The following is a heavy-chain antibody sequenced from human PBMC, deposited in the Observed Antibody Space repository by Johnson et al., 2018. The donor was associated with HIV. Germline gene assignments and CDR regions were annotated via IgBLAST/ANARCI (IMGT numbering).Heavy chain of an antibody. J-gene: IGHJ3*02. CDR2: ISNDGSNK. CDR1: GFTFSSYG. Sequence: QVQLVESGGGVVQPGRSLRLSCAGSGFTFSSYGMHWVRQAPGKGLEWVALISNDGSNKYYADSVKGRFTISRDNSKNTLYLQMNSLRAEDTAVYYCTTDISSSAARPRDAFDIWGQGTMVTVSS. V-gene: IGHV3-30*03. D-gene: IGHD6-6*01. CDR3: TTDISSSAARPRDAFDI.